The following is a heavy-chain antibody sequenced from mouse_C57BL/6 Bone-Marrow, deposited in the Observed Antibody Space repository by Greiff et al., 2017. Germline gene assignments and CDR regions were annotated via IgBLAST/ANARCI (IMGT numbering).Heavy chain of an antibody. V-gene: IGHV7-3*01. CDR2: IRNKANGYTT. CDR3: ARYEGERGAMDY. CDR1: GFTFTDYY. J-gene: IGHJ4*01. Sequence: EVQGVESGGGLVQPGGSLSLSCAASGFTFTDYYMSWVRQPPGKALEWLGFIRNKANGYTTEYSASVKGRFTISRDNSQSILYLQMNALRAEESATYYGARYEGERGAMDYWGQGTSVTVSS.